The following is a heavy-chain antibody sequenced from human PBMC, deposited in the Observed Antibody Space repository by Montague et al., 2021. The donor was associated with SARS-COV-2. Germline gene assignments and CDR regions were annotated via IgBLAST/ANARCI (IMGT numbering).Heavy chain of an antibody. CDR3: ARGSFGMGAFDI. J-gene: IGHJ3*02. CDR1: GGSISSYY. CDR2: IYTSGST. D-gene: IGHD1-14*01. Sequence: SETLSLTCTVSGGSISSYYWSWIRQPAGKGLEWIGLIYTSGSTNYNPSLKSRVTMSLDTSKNQFSPKLRSVTAADTAVYYCARGSFGMGAFDIWGQGTMVTVSS. V-gene: IGHV4-4*07.